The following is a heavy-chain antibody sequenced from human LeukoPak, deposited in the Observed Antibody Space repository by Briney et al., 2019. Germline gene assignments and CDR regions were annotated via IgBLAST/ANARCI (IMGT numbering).Heavy chain of an antibody. CDR3: ARDIWTTVTTHAFDY. Sequence: PGGSLRLSCAASGFTFSSYAMHWVRQAPGKGLEWVAVISYDGSNKYYADSVKGRFTISRDNSKNTLYLQMNSLRAEDTAVYYCARDIWTTVTTHAFDYWGQGTLVTVSS. CDR2: ISYDGSNK. V-gene: IGHV3-30-3*01. CDR1: GFTFSSYA. D-gene: IGHD4-17*01. J-gene: IGHJ4*02.